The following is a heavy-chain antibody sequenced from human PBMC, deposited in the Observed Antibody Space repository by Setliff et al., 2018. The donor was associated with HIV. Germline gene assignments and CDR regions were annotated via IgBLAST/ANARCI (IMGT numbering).Heavy chain of an antibody. D-gene: IGHD3-10*01. J-gene: IGHJ6*03. CDR3: AREGKFRYYYYMDV. Sequence: ASVKVSCKPSGHTFSNSDIHWVRRATGQGLEWMGWINAGNGNTKYSQKFQGRVTFTRDTSASTAYMELSSLRSEDTAVYYCAREGKFRYYYYMDVWGKGTTVTVSS. CDR2: INAGNGNT. CDR1: GHTFSNSD. V-gene: IGHV1-3*01.